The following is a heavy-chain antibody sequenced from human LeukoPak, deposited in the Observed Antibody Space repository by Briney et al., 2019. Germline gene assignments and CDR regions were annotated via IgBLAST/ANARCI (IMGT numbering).Heavy chain of an antibody. CDR2: IYSSGST. J-gene: IGHJ4*02. Sequence: PSETLSLTCTASGGSISSYYWTWIRQPPGKGLEWITSIYSSGSTSYNPSLKSRVTISVDTSKNQFSLKLRSVTAADTAVYYCARRTDYSGWYYFDHWGQGILVTVSS. CDR1: GGSISSYY. V-gene: IGHV4-59*01. CDR3: ARRTDYSGWYYFDH. D-gene: IGHD6-19*01.